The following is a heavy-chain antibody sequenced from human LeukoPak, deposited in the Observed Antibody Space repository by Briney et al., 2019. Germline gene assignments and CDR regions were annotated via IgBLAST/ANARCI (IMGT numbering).Heavy chain of an antibody. J-gene: IGHJ4*02. CDR3: ARANGAVAATGVFDY. CDR1: GFTFSSYS. V-gene: IGHV3-21*01. D-gene: IGHD6-19*01. Sequence: GGSLRLSCAASGFTFSSYSMNWVRQAPGKGLEWVSSISSSSYIYYADSVKGRFTISRDNAKNSLYLQMNSLRAEDTAVYYCARANGAVAATGVFDYWGQGTLVTVSS. CDR2: ISSSSYI.